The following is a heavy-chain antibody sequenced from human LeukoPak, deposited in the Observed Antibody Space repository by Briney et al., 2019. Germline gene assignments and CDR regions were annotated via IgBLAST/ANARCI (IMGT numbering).Heavy chain of an antibody. CDR2: MNPNSGNT. J-gene: IGHJ6*02. V-gene: IGHV1-8*01. D-gene: IGHD3-10*01. CDR1: GFTFTSYD. Sequence: ASVKVSCKASGFTFTSYDINWVRQAPGQGLEWMGWMNPNSGNTRYAQKVQGRITMTRDTSISAAYMELSSLRSEDTAVYYCARGPTLVRGVIMPDSVGGMDVWGQGTTVTVSS. CDR3: ARGPTLVRGVIMPDSVGGMDV.